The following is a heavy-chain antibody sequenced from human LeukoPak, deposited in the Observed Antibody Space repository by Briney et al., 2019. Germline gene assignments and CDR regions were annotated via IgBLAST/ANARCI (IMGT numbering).Heavy chain of an antibody. CDR3: ARDRVQFGELLYATY. V-gene: IGHV4-59*12. Sequence: SETLSLTCTVSGGSISNYYWSWIRQPPGKGLEWIGYVFYSGSTNYNPSLRSRVTISVDTSKNQFSLKLSSATAADTAVYYCARDRVQFGELLYATYWGQGTLVTVSS. J-gene: IGHJ4*02. CDR1: GGSISNYY. D-gene: IGHD3-10*01. CDR2: VFYSGST.